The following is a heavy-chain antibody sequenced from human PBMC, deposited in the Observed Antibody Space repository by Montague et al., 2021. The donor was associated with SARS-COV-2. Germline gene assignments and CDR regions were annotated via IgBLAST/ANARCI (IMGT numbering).Heavy chain of an antibody. J-gene: IGHJ4*02. CDR3: AHKNSGWPFEFAY. D-gene: IGHD6-19*01. CDR2: IYWNDEK. V-gene: IGHV2-5*01. Sequence: PELVKPTQTLTLACTFSGFSLDSRGVGVGWIRQPPGKALECLALIYWNDEKRYSPSLKTRLTVTKDTSKNQVVLTMTDMDPVDTATYFCAHKNSGWPFEFAYWGQGALVTVSS. CDR1: GFSLDSRGVG.